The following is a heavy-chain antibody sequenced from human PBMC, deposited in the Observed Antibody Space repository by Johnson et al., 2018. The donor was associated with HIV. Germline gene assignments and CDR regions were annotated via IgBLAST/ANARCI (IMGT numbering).Heavy chain of an antibody. CDR1: EFDVINHY. CDR2: FATGGGT. Sequence: VQLVESGGGLVQPGGSLRLSCGASEFDVINHYMNWVRQVPGKGLEWISLFATGGGTDYADSVKGRFTISRDNSKHTLYLQMNSLRAEDTAVYYCAKDFYTSSWTNDAFDIWGQGTMVTVSS. CDR3: AKDFYTSSWTNDAFDI. V-gene: IGHV3-66*01. D-gene: IGHD6-13*01. J-gene: IGHJ3*02.